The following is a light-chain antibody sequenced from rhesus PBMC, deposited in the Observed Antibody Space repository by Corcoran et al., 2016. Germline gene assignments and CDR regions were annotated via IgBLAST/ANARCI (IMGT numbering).Light chain of an antibody. Sequence: DIQMTQSPSSLSASVGDRVTITCRASQGISSYLNWYQQKPGKAPKLLIYYATRLESGVPSRFSGSGSGTEFNLIISSLQPEDFATYYCQQYNSLPLTFGGGTKVEIK. CDR1: QGISSY. V-gene: IGKV1-32*01. CDR3: QQYNSLPLT. J-gene: IGKJ4*01. CDR2: YAT.